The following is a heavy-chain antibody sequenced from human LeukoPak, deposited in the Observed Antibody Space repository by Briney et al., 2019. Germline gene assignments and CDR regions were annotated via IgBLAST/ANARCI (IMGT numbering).Heavy chain of an antibody. CDR1: GYTLTELS. Sequence: ASVKVSCKVSGYTLTELSMHWVRQAPGKGLEWMGGFDPEDGETIYAQKFQGRVTMTEDTSTDTAYMELSSLRSEDTAVYYCATDLELLRAFDIWGQGTMVTVSS. CDR3: ATDLELLRAFDI. V-gene: IGHV1-24*01. J-gene: IGHJ3*02. CDR2: FDPEDGET. D-gene: IGHD3-10*01.